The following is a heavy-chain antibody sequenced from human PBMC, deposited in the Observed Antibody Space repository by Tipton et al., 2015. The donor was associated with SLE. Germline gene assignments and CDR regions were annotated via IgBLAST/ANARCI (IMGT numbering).Heavy chain of an antibody. CDR3: ARQLQMDV. Sequence: VQLVQSGAGVKKSGESLKISCKASGYTFSSYWIAWGRQTPVKGLEWMGVFYPGDSDTQYSPSFRGHVTISTDKSINTAYLQWNSLKAPDTAVYYCARQLQMDVWGKGTTVTVSP. D-gene: IGHD5-24*01. V-gene: IGHV5-51*01. CDR1: GYTFSSYW. J-gene: IGHJ6*04. CDR2: FYPGDSDT.